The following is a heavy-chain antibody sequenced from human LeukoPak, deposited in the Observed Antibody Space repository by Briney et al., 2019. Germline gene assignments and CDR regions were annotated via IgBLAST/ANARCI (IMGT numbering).Heavy chain of an antibody. CDR2: INPNSGGT. D-gene: IGHD4-23*01. Sequence: ASVKVSCKALGYTLTAYYFHWGRQAPGQGLEWMGRINPNSGGTNYAQKFQGRVTMTRDTSISTAYMELSRLRSDDTAVYYCARWGDGGNFNWGQRTLVTVSS. CDR3: ARWGDGGNFN. CDR1: GYTLTAYY. V-gene: IGHV1-2*06. J-gene: IGHJ4*02.